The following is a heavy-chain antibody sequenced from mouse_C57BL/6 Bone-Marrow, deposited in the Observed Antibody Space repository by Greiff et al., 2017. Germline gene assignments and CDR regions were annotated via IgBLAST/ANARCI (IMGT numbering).Heavy chain of an antibody. CDR2: IDPSDSYT. J-gene: IGHJ4*01. D-gene: IGHD1-1*01. V-gene: IGHV1-69*01. CDR1: GYTFTSYW. Sequence: QVQLKESGAELVMPGASVKLSCKASGYTFTSYWMHWVKQRPGQGLEWIGEIDPSDSYTNYNQKFKGKSTLTVDKYSSTAYMQLSSLTSEDSAVYYCARDATVVAPYAMDYWGQGTSVTVSS. CDR3: ARDATVVAPYAMDY.